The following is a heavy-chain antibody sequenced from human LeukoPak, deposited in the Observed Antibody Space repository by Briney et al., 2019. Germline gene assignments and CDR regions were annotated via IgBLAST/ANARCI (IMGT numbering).Heavy chain of an antibody. CDR3: ARVSPIAVAGSSYYYAMDV. CDR1: GGSISNYY. CDR2: SYSSGTT. V-gene: IGHV4-4*07. D-gene: IGHD6-19*01. Sequence: PSETLSLTCNVSGGSISNYYWTWIRQPAGKGLEWIGRSYSSGTTTYNPSLKSRVAMSVDTSRNQFSLKLSSVTAADTAVYYCARVSPIAVAGSSYYYAMDVWGQGTTVTVSS. J-gene: IGHJ6*02.